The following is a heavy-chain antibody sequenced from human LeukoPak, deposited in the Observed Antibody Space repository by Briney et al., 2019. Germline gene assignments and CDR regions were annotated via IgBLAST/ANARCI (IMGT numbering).Heavy chain of an antibody. J-gene: IGHJ5*02. CDR2: IIPIFGTA. CDR1: GGTFSSYA. Sequence: VASVKVSCKASGGTFSSYAISWVRQAPGQGLEWMGGIIPIFGTANYAQKFQGRVTITADESTSTAYMELSGLRSEDTAVYYCARDRLGYYDSSGPMNWFDPWGQGTLVTVSS. V-gene: IGHV1-69*01. D-gene: IGHD3-22*01. CDR3: ARDRLGYYDSSGPMNWFDP.